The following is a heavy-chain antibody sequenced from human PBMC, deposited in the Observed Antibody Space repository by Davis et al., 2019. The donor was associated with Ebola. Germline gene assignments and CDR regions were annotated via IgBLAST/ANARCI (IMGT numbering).Heavy chain of an antibody. CDR1: GFTFSGSA. V-gene: IGHV3-73*01. CDR2: IRTKTNNYAT. J-gene: IGHJ4*02. D-gene: IGHD1-1*01. Sequence: GESLKISCAASGFTFSGSAMHWARQASGKGLEWVGRIRTKTNNYATAYAASVKGRFSISRDDSRNTAYLQMNSLKTEDTAVYYCTATDDEGGDYWGQGTLVTVSS. CDR3: TATDDEGGDY.